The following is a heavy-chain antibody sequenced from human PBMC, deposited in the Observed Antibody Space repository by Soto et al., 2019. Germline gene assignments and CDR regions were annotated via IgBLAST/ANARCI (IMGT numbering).Heavy chain of an antibody. D-gene: IGHD3-9*01. V-gene: IGHV4-31*11. CDR3: ASGYDILTGYPRGDYYGMDV. J-gene: IGHJ6*02. CDR2: IYYIGST. CDR1: GGSISSGDYS. Sequence: SETLSLTCAVSGGSISSGDYSWSWIRQQPGKSLEWIGYIYYIGSTYYNPSLKSRVTISVDTSKNQFSLKLSSVTAADTAVYYCASGYDILTGYPRGDYYGMDVWGQGTTVTAP.